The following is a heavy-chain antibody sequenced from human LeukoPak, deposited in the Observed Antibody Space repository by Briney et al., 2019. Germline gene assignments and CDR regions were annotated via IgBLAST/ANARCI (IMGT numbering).Heavy chain of an antibody. J-gene: IGHJ4*02. CDR2: IWYDGSNK. D-gene: IGHD6-6*01. Sequence: PGRSLRLSCAASGFTFSSYGMHWVRQAPGKGLEWVAVIWYDGSNKYYADSVKGRFTISRDNSKNTLYLQMNSLRAEDTAVYYCAKDSSSRGTLFDYWGQGTLVTVSS. V-gene: IGHV3-33*06. CDR1: GFTFSSYG. CDR3: AKDSSSRGTLFDY.